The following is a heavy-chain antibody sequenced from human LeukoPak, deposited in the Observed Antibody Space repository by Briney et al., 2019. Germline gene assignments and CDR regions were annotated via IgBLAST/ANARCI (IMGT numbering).Heavy chain of an antibody. V-gene: IGHV4-4*07. D-gene: IGHD1-26*01. CDR1: GGSIRNYY. J-gene: IGHJ2*01. CDR2: IHSSGGA. Sequence: PSETLSLTCSVSGGSIRNYYWNWLRQAAGKELELIGRIHSSGGANYSPSLKSRVAMSIDTSKSQFSLRLSSVTAADTAVYYCAREYDSGSYNGWYFDLWGRGTLVTVSS. CDR3: AREYDSGSYNGWYFDL.